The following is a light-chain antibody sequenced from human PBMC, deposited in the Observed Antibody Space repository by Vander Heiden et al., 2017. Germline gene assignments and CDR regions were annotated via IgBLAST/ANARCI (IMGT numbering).Light chain of an antibody. V-gene: IGLV3-1*01. CDR2: QDS. J-gene: IGLJ2*01. CDR3: QAWDSSTAVV. Sequence: SYELTQPPSVSVSPGQKASIPCSGDKLGDKYACWYKQKPGQSPVLVIYQDSKRPSGIPERFSGSNSGNTATLTISGTQAMDEADYYCQAWDSSTAVVFGGGTKLTVL. CDR1: KLGDKY.